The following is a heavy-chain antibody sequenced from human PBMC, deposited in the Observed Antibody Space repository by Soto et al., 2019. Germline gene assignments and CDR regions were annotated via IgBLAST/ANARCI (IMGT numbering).Heavy chain of an antibody. Sequence: SETLSLTCTVSGGSISSYYWSWIRQPPGKGLEWIGYIYYSGSTNYNPSLKSRVTISVDTSKNQFSLKLSSVTAADTAVYYCARNIVGATGDWFDPWGQGTLVTVSS. CDR1: GGSISSYY. D-gene: IGHD1-26*01. CDR3: ARNIVGATGDWFDP. V-gene: IGHV4-59*01. J-gene: IGHJ5*02. CDR2: IYYSGST.